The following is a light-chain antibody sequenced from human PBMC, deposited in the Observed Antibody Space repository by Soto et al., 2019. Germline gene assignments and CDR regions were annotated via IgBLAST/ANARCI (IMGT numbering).Light chain of an antibody. CDR1: ISDFVVYNY. CDR2: GVS. V-gene: IGLV2-14*01. CDR3: SSHTISSALQV. J-gene: IGLJ1*01. Sequence: QSALAQPASVSGSPVQSITISCTGTISDFVVYNYVSWYQHHPGKAPKLMIYGVSNRPSGVSNRFSGSKSGNTASLTISGLQADDEADYYCSSHTISSALQVFGTGTKVTVL.